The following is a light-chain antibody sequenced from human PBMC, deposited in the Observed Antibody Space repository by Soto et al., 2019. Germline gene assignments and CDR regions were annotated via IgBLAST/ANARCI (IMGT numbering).Light chain of an antibody. Sequence: EIMLTQAPDTLSLSPGERATLSCRASRSVSSNYLGWYQQKPGQAPRLLIYAVSTRATGIPDRFSGSGSGTDFTLTVSRLEPDDSSLYFCQQYRPSPAISFGHGTRAEIK. CDR1: RSVSSNY. J-gene: IGKJ5*01. V-gene: IGKV3-20*01. CDR2: AVS. CDR3: QQYRPSPAIS.